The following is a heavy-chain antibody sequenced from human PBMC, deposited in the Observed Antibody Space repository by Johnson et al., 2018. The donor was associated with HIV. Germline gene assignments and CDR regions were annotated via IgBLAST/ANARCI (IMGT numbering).Heavy chain of an antibody. CDR2: IKSKTDGGTT. Sequence: VQLVESGGGLVKPGGSLRLSCAASGFTFSSYGMHWVRQAPGKGLEWVGRIKSKTDGGTTDYAAPVKGRFTISRDDSKNTLYLQMNSLRAEDTALYYCARLEYSSVSPLLGAFDIWGQGTMVTVSS. CDR1: GFTFSSYG. D-gene: IGHD6-6*01. V-gene: IGHV3-15*05. CDR3: ARLEYSSVSPLLGAFDI. J-gene: IGHJ3*02.